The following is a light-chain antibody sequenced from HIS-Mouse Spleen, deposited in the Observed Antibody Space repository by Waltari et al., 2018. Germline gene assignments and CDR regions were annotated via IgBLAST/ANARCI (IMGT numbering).Light chain of an antibody. CDR1: NIGSKS. V-gene: IGLV3-21*03. J-gene: IGLJ2*01. CDR2: DDS. CDR3: QVWDSSSDHVV. Sequence: SYVLTQPPSVSVAPGKTARITCGGNNIGSKSVHWYQQKPGQAPVLVVYDDSARPSGIPDGFSGSDSGNTATLTISRVEGGDEADYYCQVWDSSSDHVVFGGGTKLTVL.